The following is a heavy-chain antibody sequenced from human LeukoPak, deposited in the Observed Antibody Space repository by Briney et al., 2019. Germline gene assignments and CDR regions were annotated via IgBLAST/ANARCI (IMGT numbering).Heavy chain of an antibody. Sequence: PGGSLRLSCAASGFTFRSYGTHWVRQAPGKGLEWVAVISSDGSSKNYADSMKGQFTISRDNSKNTLFLQMNSLRAEDTAVYYCARDRGNTMIVVVTDYYFDYWGQGTLVTVSS. J-gene: IGHJ4*02. V-gene: IGHV3-30*03. CDR1: GFTFRSYG. CDR3: ARDRGNTMIVVVTDYYFDY. D-gene: IGHD3-22*01. CDR2: ISSDGSSK.